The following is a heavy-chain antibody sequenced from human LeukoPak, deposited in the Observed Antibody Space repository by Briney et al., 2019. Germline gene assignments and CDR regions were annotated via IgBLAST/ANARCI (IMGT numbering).Heavy chain of an antibody. CDR2: IYYSGST. Sequence: SETLSLTCTVSGGSISSSSYYWGWIRQPPGKGLEWIGSIYYSGSTYYNPSLKSRVTISVDTSKNQFSLRLSSVTAADTAVYYCARDGDCSGGSCYRGFDYWGQGTLVTVSS. CDR1: GGSISSSSYY. D-gene: IGHD2-15*01. CDR3: ARDGDCSGGSCYRGFDY. V-gene: IGHV4-39*07. J-gene: IGHJ4*02.